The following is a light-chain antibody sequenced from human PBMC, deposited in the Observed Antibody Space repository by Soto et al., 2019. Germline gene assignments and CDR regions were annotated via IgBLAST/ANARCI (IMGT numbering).Light chain of an antibody. J-gene: IGKJ4*01. CDR2: GAS. CDR1: QSVSSN. CDR3: QQYNNLPRT. Sequence: ETVMTQSPATLSVSPGEGATLSCRASQSVSSNLVWYQHRPGQAPRLLIYGASTRATDIPARFSGSGSGTELTLTISSLQSEDYAVYYCQQYNNLPRTFGGGTKVDIK. V-gene: IGKV3-15*01.